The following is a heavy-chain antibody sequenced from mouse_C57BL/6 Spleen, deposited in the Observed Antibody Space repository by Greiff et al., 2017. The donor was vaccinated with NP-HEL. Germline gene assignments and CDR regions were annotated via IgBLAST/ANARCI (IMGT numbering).Heavy chain of an antibody. V-gene: IGHV1-64*01. CDR3: ARGFITTVVAPFAY. CDR2: IHPNSGST. J-gene: IGHJ3*01. Sequence: QVQLQQPGAELVKPGASVKLSCKASGYTFTSYWMHWVKQRPGQGLEWIGMIHPNSGSTNYNEKFKSKATLTVDKSSSTAYMQLSSLTSEDSAVYYCARGFITTVVAPFAYWGQGTLVTVSA. D-gene: IGHD1-1*01. CDR1: GYTFTSYW.